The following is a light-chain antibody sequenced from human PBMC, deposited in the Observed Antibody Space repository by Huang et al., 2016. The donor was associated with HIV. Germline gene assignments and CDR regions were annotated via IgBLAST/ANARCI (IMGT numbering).Light chain of an antibody. CDR3: QQLDSYPVT. CDR1: QGISHY. J-gene: IGKJ4*01. CDR2: AAS. V-gene: IGKV1-9*01. Sequence: IQLTQSPSSLSASVGDRVTITCRASQGISHYLAWYQQQPGKATKLLIYAASTLYTGVPSRFSGSGSGTDFTLTISSLQPEDFATYYCQQLDSYPVTFGGGTKVDIK.